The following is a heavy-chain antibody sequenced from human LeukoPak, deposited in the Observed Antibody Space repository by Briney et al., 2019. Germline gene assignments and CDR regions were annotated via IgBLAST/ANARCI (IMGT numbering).Heavy chain of an antibody. Sequence: GGSLRLSCAASGFTFSSSAMTWVRQAPGKGLEWVSAISGSGSSTIYTDSVKDRFTISRDNSKNTLYLQMNSLRAEDTAVYYWAKGGSYAPLDYWGQGTLVTVSS. CDR1: GFTFSSSA. J-gene: IGHJ4*02. V-gene: IGHV3-23*01. CDR3: AKGGSYAPLDY. D-gene: IGHD1-26*01. CDR2: ISGSGSST.